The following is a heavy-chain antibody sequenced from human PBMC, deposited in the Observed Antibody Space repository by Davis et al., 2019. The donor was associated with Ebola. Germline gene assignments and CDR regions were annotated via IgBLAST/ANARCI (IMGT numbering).Heavy chain of an antibody. CDR3: AREKLGTVDY. V-gene: IGHV1-18*04. D-gene: IGHD7-27*01. Sequence: AASVKVSCKASGYTFTTYTFTWVRQAPGQGLEWMGWISPYNGNTKYAQKLQGRLTMTTDISTSTAYMELRSLRSDDTAVYYCAREKLGTVDYWGQGTLVTVSS. CDR1: GYTFTTYT. J-gene: IGHJ4*02. CDR2: ISPYNGNT.